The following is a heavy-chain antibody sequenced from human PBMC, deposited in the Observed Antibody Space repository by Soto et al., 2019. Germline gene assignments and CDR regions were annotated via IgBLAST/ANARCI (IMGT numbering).Heavy chain of an antibody. J-gene: IGHJ6*02. CDR2: IIPIFGTA. Sequence: RASVKVSCKASGGTFSSYAISWVRQAPGQGLEWMGGIIPIFGTANYAQKFQGRVTITADESTSTAYMELSSLRSEDTAVYYCARVLLHYYGSGSYYNGGYYYYGMDVWGQGTTVTVSS. D-gene: IGHD3-10*01. V-gene: IGHV1-69*13. CDR3: ARVLLHYYGSGSYYNGGYYYYGMDV. CDR1: GGTFSSYA.